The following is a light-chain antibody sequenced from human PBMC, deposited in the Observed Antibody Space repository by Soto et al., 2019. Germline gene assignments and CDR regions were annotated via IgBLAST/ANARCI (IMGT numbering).Light chain of an antibody. CDR3: QKYDAYPLN. Sequence: DIQMTQSPSTLSASVGDRVDITCRASQSIRNWLAWYQQKPGKAPKLLIYKASSLESGVPSGFSGSGSGTEFTLSISSLQPDDFATYFCQKYDAYPLNCGGGNTGDIK. V-gene: IGKV1-5*03. CDR2: KAS. J-gene: IGKJ4*01. CDR1: QSIRNW.